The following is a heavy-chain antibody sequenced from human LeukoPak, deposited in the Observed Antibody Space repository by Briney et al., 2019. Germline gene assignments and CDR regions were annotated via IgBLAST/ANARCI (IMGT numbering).Heavy chain of an antibody. D-gene: IGHD6-13*01. CDR1: GFTFGDYA. CDR3: AKGEEAAAGSLGG. V-gene: IGHV3-23*01. J-gene: IGHJ4*02. CDR2: ISGSGGST. Sequence: GGSLRLSCTASGFTFGDYAMSWFRQAPGKGLEWVSAISGSGGSTYYADSVKGRFTISRDNSKNTLYLQMNSLRAEDTAVYYCAKGEEAAAGSLGGWGQGTLVTVSS.